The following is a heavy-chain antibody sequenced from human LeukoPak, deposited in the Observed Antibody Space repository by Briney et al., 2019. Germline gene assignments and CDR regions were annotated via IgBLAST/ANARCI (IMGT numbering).Heavy chain of an antibody. J-gene: IGHJ4*02. CDR1: GGSFSGYY. V-gene: IGHV4-34*01. CDR3: ASNGPLLSDTSRYYFNS. Sequence: PSETLSLTCAVYGGSFSGYYWSWVRQPPGKGLEWIGEINHSGTTNYNPSLKSRLTISVDTAKNQFSLNLSSLTAADTAVYYCASNGPLLSDTSRYYFNSWGQGTLVTVSS. D-gene: IGHD3-22*01. CDR2: INHSGTT.